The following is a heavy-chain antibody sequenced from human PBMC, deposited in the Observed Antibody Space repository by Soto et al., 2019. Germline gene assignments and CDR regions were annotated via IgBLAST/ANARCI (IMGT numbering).Heavy chain of an antibody. D-gene: IGHD3-9*01. CDR3: ARDLTGAPVY. Sequence: ASVKVSCKASGDTFSYGISWVRQAPGQGLEWMGWISAYNGNTNYAQKLQGRVTMTTDTSTSTAYMELRSLRSDDTAVYYCARDLTGAPVYWGQGTLVTVSS. J-gene: IGHJ4*02. V-gene: IGHV1-18*01. CDR2: ISAYNGNT. CDR1: GDTFSYG.